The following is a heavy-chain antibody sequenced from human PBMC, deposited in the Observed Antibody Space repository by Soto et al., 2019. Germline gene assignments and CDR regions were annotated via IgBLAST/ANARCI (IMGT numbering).Heavy chain of an antibody. CDR2: ISAYNGNT. J-gene: IGHJ6*02. CDR1: GYTFTSYG. Sequence: QVQLVQSGAEVKKPGASVKVSCKASGYTFTSYGINWVRQAPGQGLEWMGWISAYNGNTNYAQKLQGRVTITTDTSTSTAYMELRSLRYDDTAVYYCARVITGTTFYYYCEMDVWGQGTTVTVSS. CDR3: ARVITGTTFYYYCEMDV. D-gene: IGHD1-7*01. V-gene: IGHV1-18*01.